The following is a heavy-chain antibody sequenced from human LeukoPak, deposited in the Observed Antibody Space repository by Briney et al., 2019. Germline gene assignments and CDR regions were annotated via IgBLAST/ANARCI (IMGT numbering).Heavy chain of an antibody. J-gene: IGHJ4*02. CDR1: GGSFSGYY. CDR2: INHSGST. D-gene: IGHD3-10*01. V-gene: IGHV4-34*01. CDR3: ARGGGVDY. Sequence: PSETLSLTCAVYGGSFSGYYWSWIRQPPGKGLEWIGEINHSGSTNYNPSLKSRVTISVDTSKNQFSLKLSSVTAADTAVYYCARGGGVDYWGQGTLATVSS.